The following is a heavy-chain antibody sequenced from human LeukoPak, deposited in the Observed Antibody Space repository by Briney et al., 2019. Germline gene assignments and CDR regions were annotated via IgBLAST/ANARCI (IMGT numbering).Heavy chain of an antibody. CDR1: GGSFSGYY. CDR2: INHSGST. CDR3: ARGRYCPNGVCPDYYYYMDV. V-gene: IGHV4-34*01. Sequence: SETLPLTCAVYGGSFSGYYWSWIRQPPGKGLEWIGEINHSGSTNYNPSLKSRVTISVDTSKNQFSLKLSSVTAADTAVYYCARGRYCPNGVCPDYYYYMDVWGKGTTVTVSS. J-gene: IGHJ6*03. D-gene: IGHD2-8*01.